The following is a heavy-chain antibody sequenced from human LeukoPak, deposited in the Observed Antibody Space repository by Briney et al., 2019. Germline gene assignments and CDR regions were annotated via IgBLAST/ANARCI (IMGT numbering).Heavy chain of an antibody. CDR1: GFTFSSYA. D-gene: IGHD3-10*01. Sequence: HTGGSLRLSCAASGFTFSSYAMSWVRQAPGKGLEWVSAISGSGGSTYYADSVKGRFTISRDNSKNTLYLQMNSLRTEDTAVYYCAKDQLWFAHYYYGMDVWGQGTTVTVSS. CDR3: AKDQLWFAHYYYGMDV. CDR2: ISGSGGST. J-gene: IGHJ6*02. V-gene: IGHV3-23*01.